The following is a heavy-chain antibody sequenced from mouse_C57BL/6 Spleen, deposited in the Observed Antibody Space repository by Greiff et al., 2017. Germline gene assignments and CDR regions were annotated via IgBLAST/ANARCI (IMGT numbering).Heavy chain of an antibody. J-gene: IGHJ4*01. CDR3: ARYIRDYYAMDY. CDR2: IRNKANGYTT. Sequence: EVHLVESGGGLVQPGGSLSLSCAASGFTFTDYYMSWVRPPPGKALEWLGFIRNKANGYTTEYSASVKGRFTISRDNSQSILYLQMNALRAEDSATYYCARYIRDYYAMDYWGQGTSVTVSS. D-gene: IGHD1-1*01. V-gene: IGHV7-3*01. CDR1: GFTFTDYY.